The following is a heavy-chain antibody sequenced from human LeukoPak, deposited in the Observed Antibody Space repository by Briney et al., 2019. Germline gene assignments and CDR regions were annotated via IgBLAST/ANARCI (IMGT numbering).Heavy chain of an antibody. CDR3: ARVTRGYSYGIDY. CDR1: GGFISSSSYY. V-gene: IGHV4-39*07. D-gene: IGHD5-18*01. Sequence: SETLSLTCTVSGGFISSSSYYWGWIRQPPGKGLEWIGSIYYSGSTYHNPSLKSRVTISVDTSKNQFSLKLSSVTAADTAVYYCARVTRGYSYGIDYWGQGTLVTVSS. J-gene: IGHJ4*02. CDR2: IYYSGST.